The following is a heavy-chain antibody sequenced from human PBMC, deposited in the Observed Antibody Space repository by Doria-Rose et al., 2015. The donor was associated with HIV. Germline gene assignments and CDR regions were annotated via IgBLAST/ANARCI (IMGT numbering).Heavy chain of an antibody. V-gene: IGHV2-26*01. Sequence: QVTLKESGPVLVKPTETLTLTCTVSGVSLSSPGMGVSWIRQPPGKALEWLANIFSDDERSYKTALNGRLAISSGTSNSQVVLTMTDMDPVDTATYYCARIKSSRWYHKYYFDFWGQGTLVIVSA. D-gene: IGHD6-13*01. J-gene: IGHJ4*02. CDR3: ARIKSSRWYHKYYFDF. CDR1: GVSLSSPGMG. CDR2: IFSDDER.